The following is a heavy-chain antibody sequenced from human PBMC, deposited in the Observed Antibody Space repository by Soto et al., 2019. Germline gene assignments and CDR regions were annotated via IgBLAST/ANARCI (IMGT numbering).Heavy chain of an antibody. CDR3: AKDHRSYGSQILWADAFDI. CDR1: GFTFSSYA. CDR2: ISGSGGST. V-gene: IGHV3-23*01. J-gene: IGHJ3*02. D-gene: IGHD3-10*01. Sequence: GGSLRLSCAASGFTFSSYAMSWVRQAPGKGLEWVSAISGSGGSTYYADSVKGRFTISRDNSKNTLYLQMNSLRAEDTAVYYCAKDHRSYGSQILWADAFDIWGQGTMVTVSS.